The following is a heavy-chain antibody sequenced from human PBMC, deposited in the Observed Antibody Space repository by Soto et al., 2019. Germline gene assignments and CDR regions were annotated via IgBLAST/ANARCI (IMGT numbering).Heavy chain of an antibody. CDR1: GGSISSSSYY. CDR2: IYYSGST. J-gene: IGHJ6*02. Sequence: SETLSLTCTVSGGSISSSSYYWGWIRQPPGKGLEWIGSIYYSGSTYYNPSLKSRVTISVDTSKNQFSLKLSSVTAADTAVYYCARHEVPGWLVRGVYYGMDVWGQGTTVTVSS. CDR3: ARHEVPGWLVRGVYYGMDV. V-gene: IGHV4-39*01. D-gene: IGHD6-19*01.